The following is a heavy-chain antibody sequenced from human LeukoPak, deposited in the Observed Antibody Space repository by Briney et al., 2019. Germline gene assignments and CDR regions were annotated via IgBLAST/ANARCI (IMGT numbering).Heavy chain of an antibody. Sequence: ASVKVSCKASGYTFTSYDINWVRQATGQGLEWMGWMSPNSGNTGYAQKFQGRVTMTRDTSTSTVYMELSSLRSEDTAVYYCARGTVEQDYGDYEEGYYFDYWGQGTLVTVSS. CDR1: GYTFTSYD. J-gene: IGHJ4*02. D-gene: IGHD4-17*01. CDR2: MSPNSGNT. V-gene: IGHV1-8*01. CDR3: ARGTVEQDYGDYEEGYYFDY.